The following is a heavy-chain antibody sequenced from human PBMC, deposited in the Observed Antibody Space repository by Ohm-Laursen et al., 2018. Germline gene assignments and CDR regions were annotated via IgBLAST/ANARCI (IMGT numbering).Heavy chain of an antibody. CDR1: GGSISSYY. J-gene: IGHJ3*02. CDR2: IYTSGNT. Sequence: SDTLSLTCTVSGGSISSYYCSWIRQPAGKGLEWIGRIYTSGNTNYNPSLKSRVTMSVDTSKNQFSLKLSSVTAADTAVYYCARDGLDGDGYNLNAFDIWGQGTMVTVSS. D-gene: IGHD5-24*01. CDR3: ARDGLDGDGYNLNAFDI. V-gene: IGHV4-4*07.